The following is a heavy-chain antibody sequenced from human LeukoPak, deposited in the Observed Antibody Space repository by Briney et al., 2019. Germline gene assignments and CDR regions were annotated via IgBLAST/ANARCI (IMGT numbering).Heavy chain of an antibody. CDR1: GCTFTGYY. CDR3: ARFLDDFWSGYYDY. CDR2: INPNSGGT. Sequence: ASVKVSCKASGCTFTGYYMHWVRQAPGQGLEWMGWINPNSGGTNYAQKFQGRVTMTRDTSISTAYMELSRLRSDDTAVYYCARFLDDFWSGYYDYWGQGTLVTVSS. J-gene: IGHJ4*02. D-gene: IGHD3-3*01. V-gene: IGHV1-2*02.